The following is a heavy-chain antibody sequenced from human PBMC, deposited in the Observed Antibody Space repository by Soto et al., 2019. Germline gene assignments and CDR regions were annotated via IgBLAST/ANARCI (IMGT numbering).Heavy chain of an antibody. CDR2: IYYSGST. Sequence: QLQLQESGPGLVKPSETLSLTCTVSGGSISSSSYYWGWIRQPPGKGLEWIGSIYYSGSTYYNPSLKSRVTISVDTSKNQFSLKLSSVTAADTAVYYCASGEQQLVRHYFDYWGQGTLVTVSS. V-gene: IGHV4-39*01. D-gene: IGHD6-13*01. CDR1: GGSISSSSYY. J-gene: IGHJ4*02. CDR3: ASGEQQLVRHYFDY.